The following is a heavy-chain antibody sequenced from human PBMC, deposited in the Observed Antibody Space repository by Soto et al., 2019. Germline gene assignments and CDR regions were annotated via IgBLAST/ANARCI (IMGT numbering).Heavy chain of an antibody. CDR3: ARDQAGSKIFGMDV. Sequence: SETLSLTCTVSGGSISSYYWSWIRQPPGKGLEWIGYIYYSGSTNYNPSLKSRVTISVDTSKNQFSLKLSFVTAADTAVYYCARDQAGSKIFGMDVWGKGTTVTVSS. CDR2: IYYSGST. CDR1: GGSISSYY. J-gene: IGHJ6*04. D-gene: IGHD3-3*01. V-gene: IGHV4-59*01.